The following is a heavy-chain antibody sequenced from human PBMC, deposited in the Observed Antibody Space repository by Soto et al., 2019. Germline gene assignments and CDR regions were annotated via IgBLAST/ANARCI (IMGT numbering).Heavy chain of an antibody. V-gene: IGHV3-30-3*01. D-gene: IGHD3-3*01. J-gene: IGHJ6*02. CDR2: ISYDGSNK. Sequence: QVQLVESGGGVVQPGRSLRLSCAASGFTFSSYAMHWVRQAPGKGLEWVAVISYDGSNKYYADSVKGRFTISRDNSKKTLDLQMNSLTAEDTAVYYCARVARFLEWLLYSYYYYGMDVWGQGTTVTVSS. CDR1: GFTFSSYA. CDR3: ARVARFLEWLLYSYYYYGMDV.